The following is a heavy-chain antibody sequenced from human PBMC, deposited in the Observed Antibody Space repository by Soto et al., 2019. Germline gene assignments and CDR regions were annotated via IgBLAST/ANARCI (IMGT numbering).Heavy chain of an antibody. CDR2: IYTSGTT. CDR1: GRAMSGYY. CDR3: AREDYYDTGYYVV. Sequence: SETLSLTCTVSGRAMSGYYWSWVRQPAGERLEWIGRIYTSGTTDFNPSLKGRVTMSVDTSKNQFSLKLTSVTAADTALYYCAREDYYDTGYYVVWGQGTQVTVSS. V-gene: IGHV4-4*07. D-gene: IGHD3-9*01. J-gene: IGHJ4*02.